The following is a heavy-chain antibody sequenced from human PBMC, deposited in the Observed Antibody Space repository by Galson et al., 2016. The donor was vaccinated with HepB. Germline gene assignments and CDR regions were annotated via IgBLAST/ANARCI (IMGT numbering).Heavy chain of an antibody. V-gene: IGHV3-33*03. CDR3: TKDLRSGWYFHY. CDR2: IWHDGSKK. J-gene: IGHJ4*02. CDR1: GFTFSNYG. Sequence: SLRLSCATSGFTFSNYGMHWVRQAPGKGLEWVAVIWHDGSKKYYLDSVKGRFTISGDNSKNTLYLQMNSLRAEDTAVYYCTKDLRSGWYFHYWGQGTLVTVSS. D-gene: IGHD6-19*01.